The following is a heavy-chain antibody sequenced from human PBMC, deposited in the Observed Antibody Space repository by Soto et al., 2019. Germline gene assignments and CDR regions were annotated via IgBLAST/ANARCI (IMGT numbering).Heavy chain of an antibody. D-gene: IGHD3-3*01. CDR3: AKEAAIFGVVIIARPVDY. J-gene: IGHJ4*02. CDR1: GFTFSSYA. CDR2: ISGSGGST. Sequence: GGSLRLSCAASGFTFSSYAMSWVRQAPEKGLEWVSAISGSGGSTYYADSVKGRFTISRDNSKNTLYLQMNSLRAEDTAVYYCAKEAAIFGVVIIARPVDYWGQGTLVTVSS. V-gene: IGHV3-23*01.